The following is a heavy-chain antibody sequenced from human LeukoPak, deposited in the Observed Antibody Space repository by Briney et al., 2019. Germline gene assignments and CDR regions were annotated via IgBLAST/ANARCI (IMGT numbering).Heavy chain of an antibody. D-gene: IGHD2-15*01. CDR2: INTNTGNP. CDR3: ARADIVSDSAWAAYYYYYYGMDV. J-gene: IGHJ6*02. V-gene: IGHV7-4-1*02. Sequence: GASVKVSCKASGYTFTSYAMNWVRQAPGQGLEWMGWINTNTGNPTYAQGFTGRFVFSLDTSVSTAYLQISSLKAEDTAVYYCARADIVSDSAWAAYYYYYYGMDVWGQGTTVTVSS. CDR1: GYTFTSYA.